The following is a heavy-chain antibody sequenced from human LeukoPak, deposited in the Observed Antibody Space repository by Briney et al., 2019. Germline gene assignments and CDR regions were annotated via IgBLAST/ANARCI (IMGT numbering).Heavy chain of an antibody. CDR1: GVSITRGGFY. V-gene: IGHV4-31*03. J-gene: IGHJ4*02. Sequence: SETLSLTCTVSGVSITRGGFYWSWIRQHPGKGLEWIGHIYSSGSSTYNPPLRTRLSMSLDPSKSQFSLTLNSLTVADTAVYYCARGSCSGGACYSGSEFDFWGQGTLVTVSS. D-gene: IGHD2-15*01. CDR3: ARGSCSGGACYSGSEFDF. CDR2: IYSSGSS.